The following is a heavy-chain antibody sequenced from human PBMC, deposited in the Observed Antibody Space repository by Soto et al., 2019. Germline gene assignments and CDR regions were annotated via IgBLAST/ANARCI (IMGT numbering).Heavy chain of an antibody. CDR3: ARARYYGAKNDF. CDR1: GDSISGYY. V-gene: IGHV4-59*01. J-gene: IGHJ4*02. CDR2: IYSSGST. D-gene: IGHD1-26*01. Sequence: QVRLQESGPGLVKPSETLSLTCTVSGDSISGYYWSWIRQPPGKRPEWLGCIYSSGSTKYNPSLGTRVTLSIDTPRSQFSLRLNSVTAADTAVYYCARARYYGAKNDFWGQGTRVTVSS.